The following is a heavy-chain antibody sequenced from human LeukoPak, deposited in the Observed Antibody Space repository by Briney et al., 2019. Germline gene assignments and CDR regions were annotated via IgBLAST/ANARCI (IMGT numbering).Heavy chain of an antibody. V-gene: IGHV1-18*01. CDR2: ISAYNGNT. CDR1: GYTFTSYG. CDR3: ARSPGPYYHYGMDV. J-gene: IGHJ6*02. Sequence: ASVKVSCKASGYTFTSYGISWVRQAPGQGLEWMGWISAYNGNTNYAQKLQGRVTMTTDTSTSTAYMELRSLRSDDTAVYYCARSPGPYYHYGMDVWGQGTTVTVSS.